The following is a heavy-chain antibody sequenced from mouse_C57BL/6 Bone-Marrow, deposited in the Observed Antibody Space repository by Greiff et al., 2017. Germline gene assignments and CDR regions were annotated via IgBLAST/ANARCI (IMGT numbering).Heavy chain of an antibody. Sequence: QVQLQQSGAELAKPGASVKLSCKASGYTFTSYWMHWVKQRPGQGLEWIGYINPSSGYTKYNQKFKGKATLTADKSSSTAYMQLSSLTYEDSAVYYCARLADAMDYWGQGTSVTVSS. CDR3: ARLADAMDY. V-gene: IGHV1-7*01. CDR1: GYTFTSYW. J-gene: IGHJ4*01. CDR2: INPSSGYT.